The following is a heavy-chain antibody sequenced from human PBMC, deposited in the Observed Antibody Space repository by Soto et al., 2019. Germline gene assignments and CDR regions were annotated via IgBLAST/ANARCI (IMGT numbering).Heavy chain of an antibody. Sequence: LRVSCAASGFTFTNYAMNWVRQAPGNVLEWVSVISGSGESTYYADSVKGRFTISRDNSKNTLYLQMNSLRAEDTAVYFCAKDFGDIVVVVLDTYGMEVWGLGTPVTVSS. D-gene: IGHD2-15*01. J-gene: IGHJ6*02. CDR3: AKDFGDIVVVVLDTYGMEV. CDR2: ISGSGEST. CDR1: GFTFTNYA. V-gene: IGHV3-23*01.